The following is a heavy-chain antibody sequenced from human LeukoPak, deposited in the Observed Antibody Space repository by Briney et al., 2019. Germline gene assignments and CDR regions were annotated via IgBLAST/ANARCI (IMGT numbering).Heavy chain of an antibody. V-gene: IGHV3-23*01. CDR3: AKVLQWPRAFDI. CDR2: VSGSGGST. D-gene: IGHD6-19*01. J-gene: IGHJ3*02. Sequence: GGSLRLSCAASGFTFSSYAMHWVRQAPGKGLEWVSAVSGSGGSTYYADSVKGRFTISRDNSKNTLYLQMNSLRAEDTAVYYCAKVLQWPRAFDIWGQGTMVTVSS. CDR1: GFTFSSYA.